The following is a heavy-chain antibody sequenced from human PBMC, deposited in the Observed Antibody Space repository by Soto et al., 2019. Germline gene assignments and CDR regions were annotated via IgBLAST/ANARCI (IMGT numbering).Heavy chain of an antibody. D-gene: IGHD2-8*01. CDR3: ARDPGVNWA. V-gene: IGHV3-66*01. Sequence: EVQLVESGGGLVQPGGSLRLSCVASGFTVSNNYMTWVRQAPGKGLEWVSNMYSGGETFYTDSVKRRFTISRDSSTNTLYLQMDNVRAEDTAVYYCARDPGVNWAWGKGTTVTVSS. CDR1: GFTVSNNY. J-gene: IGHJ6*04. CDR2: MYSGGET.